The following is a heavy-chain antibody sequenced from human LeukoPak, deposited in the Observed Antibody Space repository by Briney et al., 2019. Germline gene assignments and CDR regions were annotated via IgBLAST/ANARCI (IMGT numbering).Heavy chain of an antibody. J-gene: IGHJ4*02. CDR3: ARGTGGYQYDY. CDR1: GYTFTNHW. Sequence: GESLKISCQASGYTFTNHWVAWVRQVPGKGLEWLGIVNPYDADTRYGPSFEGQVTISADKSINTAFLQWRSLKASDTAICFCARGTGGYQYDYWGQGIRVIVSS. D-gene: IGHD2-2*01. CDR2: VNPYDADT. V-gene: IGHV5-51*01.